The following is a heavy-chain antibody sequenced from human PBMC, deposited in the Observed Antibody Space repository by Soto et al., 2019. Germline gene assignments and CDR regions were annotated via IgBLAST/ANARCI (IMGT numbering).Heavy chain of an antibody. CDR3: ARSGSSTSYYYYGMDV. J-gene: IGHJ6*02. V-gene: IGHV1-46*01. Sequence: GASVKVSCKASGYTFTSYSMHWVRQTPGQGLEWMGIVNPSGGSTNYAQNFQGRVTMTRDTSTSTVYMELSSLTSEDTAVYYCARSGSSTSYYYYGMDVWGQGTTVTVSS. CDR2: VNPSGGST. CDR1: GYTFTSYS. D-gene: IGHD1-26*01.